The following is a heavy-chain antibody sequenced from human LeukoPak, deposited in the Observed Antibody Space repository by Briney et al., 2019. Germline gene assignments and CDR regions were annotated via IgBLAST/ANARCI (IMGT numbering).Heavy chain of an antibody. V-gene: IGHV1-58*02. CDR3: AANTPRVVREDAFDI. CDR2: IVVGSGNT. D-gene: IGHD2-21*01. CDR1: GFTFTSSA. Sequence: SVKVSCRASGFTFTSSAMQWVRQARGQRLEWIGWIVVGSGNTNYAQNFQERVTITRDMSTSTAYMELSSLRSEDTAVYYCAANTPRVVREDAFDIWGQGTMVTVSS. J-gene: IGHJ3*02.